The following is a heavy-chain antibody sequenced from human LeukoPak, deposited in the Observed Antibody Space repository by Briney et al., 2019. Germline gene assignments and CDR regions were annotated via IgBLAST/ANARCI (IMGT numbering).Heavy chain of an antibody. D-gene: IGHD6-19*01. J-gene: IGHJ4*02. CDR2: ISAYSGNT. V-gene: IGHV1-18*01. Sequence: GASVKVSCKASGYTFTSYGISWVRQAPGQGLEWMGWISAYSGNTNYAQKLQGRVTMTTDTSTSTAYMELRSLRSDDTAVYYCARGVAVAGRSHFDYWGQGTLVTVSS. CDR1: GYTFTSYG. CDR3: ARGVAVAGRSHFDY.